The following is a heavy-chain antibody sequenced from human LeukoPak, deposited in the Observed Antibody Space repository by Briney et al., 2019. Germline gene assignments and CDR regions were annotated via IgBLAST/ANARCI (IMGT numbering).Heavy chain of an antibody. CDR1: GFTFSSYE. Sequence: PPGGSLRLACAASGFTFSSYEMNWVRQAPGKGLEWVAYIQYDGSNEQYADSVKGRFSISRDSSKNILYLQMNSLRAEDTAVYYCAKDRCSHGVGCYYYYMDVWGKGTTVTISS. J-gene: IGHJ6*03. CDR2: IQYDGSNE. D-gene: IGHD2-8*01. V-gene: IGHV3-30*02. CDR3: AKDRCSHGVGCYYYYMDV.